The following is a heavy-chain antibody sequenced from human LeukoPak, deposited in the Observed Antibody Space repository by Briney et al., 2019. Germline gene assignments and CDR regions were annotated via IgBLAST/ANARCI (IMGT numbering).Heavy chain of an antibody. J-gene: IGHJ5*02. Sequence: SETLSLTCAVYGGSFSGYYWSWIRQPPGKGLEWIGEINHSGSTNYSPSLKSRVTISVDTSKNQFSLKLSSVTAADTAVYYCAKAWLVRNWFDPWGREPWSPSPQ. CDR2: INHSGST. CDR1: GGSFSGYY. V-gene: IGHV4-34*01. CDR3: AKAWLVRNWFDP. D-gene: IGHD6-19*01.